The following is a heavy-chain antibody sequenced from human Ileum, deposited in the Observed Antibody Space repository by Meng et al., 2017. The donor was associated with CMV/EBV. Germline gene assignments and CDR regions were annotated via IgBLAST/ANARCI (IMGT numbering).Heavy chain of an antibody. CDR2: IRDGGET. CDR1: GFTFNTYA. CDR3: AKATDFES. D-gene: IGHD4-11*01. Sequence: GESLKISCTASGFTFNTYALNWVRQAPGKGLEWVSSIRDGGETFYADSVKGRLIIFRDDSKNTLYLQMNILRGEDKALYYCAKATDFESWGQGTLVTVSS. J-gene: IGHJ4*02. V-gene: IGHV3-23*01.